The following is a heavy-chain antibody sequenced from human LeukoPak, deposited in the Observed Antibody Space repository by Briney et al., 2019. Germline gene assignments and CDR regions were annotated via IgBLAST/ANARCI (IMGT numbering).Heavy chain of an antibody. J-gene: IGHJ2*01. V-gene: IGHV3-23*01. Sequence: GGSLRLSCEATGFTFGSSPMSWVRQAPGKGLEWVSSISVGSDYIYYADSVRGRFTISRDNSKSTLYLQMNSLRAEDTAVYYCAKIAVSDLWYFDLWGRGTLVTVSS. D-gene: IGHD6-19*01. CDR2: ISVGSDYI. CDR3: AKIAVSDLWYFDL. CDR1: GFTFGSSP.